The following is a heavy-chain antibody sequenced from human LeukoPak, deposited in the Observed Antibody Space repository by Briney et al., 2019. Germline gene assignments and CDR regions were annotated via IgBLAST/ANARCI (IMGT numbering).Heavy chain of an antibody. V-gene: IGHV1-2*02. CDR1: GYTFTGYY. J-gene: IGHJ4*01. CDR3: APTPEAYTSNWNV. Sequence: ASVKVSCKASGYTFTGYYMHWVRQAPGQGLEWMGWINPLTGFTNYAQEFQGRVTMTRDTSISTAYMEVRRLRFDDTAVYYCAPTPEAYTSNWNVWGQGTLVTVSS. CDR2: INPLTGFT. D-gene: IGHD6-13*01.